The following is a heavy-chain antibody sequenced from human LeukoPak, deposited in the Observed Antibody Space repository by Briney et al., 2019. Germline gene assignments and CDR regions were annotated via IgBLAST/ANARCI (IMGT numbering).Heavy chain of an antibody. D-gene: IGHD4-11*01. CDR2: IYTSGST. J-gene: IGHJ6*03. CDR1: GGSISSYY. Sequence: SETLSLTCTVSGGSISSYYWSWIRQPPGKGLEWTGYIYTSGSTNYNPSLKSRVTISVDTSKNQFSLKLSSVTAAGTAVYYCARRAVTTHDYYYYYMDVWGKGTTVTVSS. CDR3: ARRAVTTHDYYYYYMDV. V-gene: IGHV4-4*09.